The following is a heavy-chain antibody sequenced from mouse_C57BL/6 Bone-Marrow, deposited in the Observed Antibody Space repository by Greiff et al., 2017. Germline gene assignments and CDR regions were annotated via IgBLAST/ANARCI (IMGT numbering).Heavy chain of an antibody. J-gene: IGHJ3*01. CDR1: GYTFTSYG. CDR3: AREGLRHAWFAY. CDR2: IYPRSGNT. D-gene: IGHD2-4*01. V-gene: IGHV1-81*01. Sequence: VNVVESGAELARPGASVKLSCKASGYTFTSYGISWVKQRTGQGLEWIGEIYPRSGNTYYNEKFKGKATLTADKSSSTAYSELRSLTSDDSAVYFCAREGLRHAWFAYWGQGTLVTVSA.